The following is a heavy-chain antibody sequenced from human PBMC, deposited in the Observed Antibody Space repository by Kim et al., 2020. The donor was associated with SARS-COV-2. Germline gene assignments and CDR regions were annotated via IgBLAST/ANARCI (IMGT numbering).Heavy chain of an antibody. D-gene: IGHD3-10*01. V-gene: IGHV3-48*02. Sequence: DSVNGRFTISRDNATNSLSMPMNSLRDEDTAVYYCARDDGSGSAPNYFDYWGQGSLVTVPS. J-gene: IGHJ4*02. CDR3: ARDDGSGSAPNYFDY.